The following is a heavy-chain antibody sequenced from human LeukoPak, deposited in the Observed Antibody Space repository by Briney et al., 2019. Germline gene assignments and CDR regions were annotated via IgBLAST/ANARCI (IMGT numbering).Heavy chain of an antibody. Sequence: GASVKVSCKASGYTFTGYYMHWVRQAPGQGLEWMGWINPNSGGTNYAQKFQGRVTMTRDMSTSTVYMELSSLRSEDTAVYYCARPISSGWGGSNYYMDVWGKGTTVTVSS. J-gene: IGHJ6*03. D-gene: IGHD6-19*01. CDR2: INPNSGGT. CDR3: ARPISSGWGGSNYYMDV. CDR1: GYTFTGYY. V-gene: IGHV1-2*02.